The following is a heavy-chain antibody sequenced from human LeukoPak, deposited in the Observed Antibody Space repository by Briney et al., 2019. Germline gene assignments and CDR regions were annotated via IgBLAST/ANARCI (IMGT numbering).Heavy chain of an antibody. CDR2: IYYSGST. D-gene: IGHD3-10*01. V-gene: IGHV4-59*08. CDR1: GGSISSYY. Sequence: SETLSLTCTVSGGSISSYYWSWIRQPPGKGLEWIGYIYYSGSTTYNTSLKSRVTISVDTSKTQFSLKLSPVTGAETAVYYCARQADGSGSYSAWFDPWGQGTLVTVSS. J-gene: IGHJ5*02. CDR3: ARQADGSGSYSAWFDP.